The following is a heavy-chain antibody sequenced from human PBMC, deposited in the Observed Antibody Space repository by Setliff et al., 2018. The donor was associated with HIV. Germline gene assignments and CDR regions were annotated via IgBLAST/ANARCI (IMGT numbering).Heavy chain of an antibody. CDR2: INGGIDRP. D-gene: IGHD6-19*01. V-gene: IGHV1-3*01. Sequence: ASVKVSCKTSGYSFTNYAIHWVRQAPGQGLEWMGWINGGIDRPEYSEKFQGRVTITRDPSASSDYMELSSLASEDTAVYYCARDSESYRSGWYLGAHWFDPWGQGTLVTVSS. CDR1: GYSFTNYA. CDR3: ARDSESYRSGWYLGAHWFDP. J-gene: IGHJ5*02.